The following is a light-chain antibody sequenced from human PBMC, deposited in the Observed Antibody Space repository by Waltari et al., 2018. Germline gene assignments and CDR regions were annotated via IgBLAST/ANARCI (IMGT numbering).Light chain of an antibody. V-gene: IGKV3-20*01. CDR2: GAS. Sequence: EIVLTQSPGRLSSSPGERVTLSCRASQSVSRSLAWYQQKPGQDPRLLIFGASNRATGIPDRFSGSGSGTDFSLTISRLEPEDFAVYYCQHYVSLPATFGQGTKVEIK. CDR1: QSVSRS. J-gene: IGKJ1*01. CDR3: QHYVSLPAT.